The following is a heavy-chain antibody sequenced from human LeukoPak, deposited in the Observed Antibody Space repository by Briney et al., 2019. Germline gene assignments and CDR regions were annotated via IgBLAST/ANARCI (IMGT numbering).Heavy chain of an antibody. CDR2: ISSSSSYI. CDR1: GFTFSSYS. Sequence: GGSLRLSCAASGFTFSSYSMNWGRQAPGKGLGWVSSISSSSSYIYYADSVKGRFTISRDNAKNSLYLQMNSLRAEDTAVYYCARVKEASAFDVWGQGTMVTVSS. J-gene: IGHJ3*01. D-gene: IGHD5-12*01. CDR3: ARVKEASAFDV. V-gene: IGHV3-21*01.